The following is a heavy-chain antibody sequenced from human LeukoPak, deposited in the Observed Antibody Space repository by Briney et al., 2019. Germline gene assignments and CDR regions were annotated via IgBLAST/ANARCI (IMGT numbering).Heavy chain of an antibody. CDR1: GFTFSSYA. CDR3: ARDRVWVRYFDWSSYYFDY. D-gene: IGHD3-9*01. Sequence: GGSLRLSCAASGFTFSSYAMHWVRQAPGKGLEWVAVTSYDGSNKYYADSVKGRFTISRDNSKNTLYLQMNSLRAEDTAVYYCARDRVWVRYFDWSSYYFDYWGQGSLVTVSS. V-gene: IGHV3-30*04. CDR2: TSYDGSNK. J-gene: IGHJ4*02.